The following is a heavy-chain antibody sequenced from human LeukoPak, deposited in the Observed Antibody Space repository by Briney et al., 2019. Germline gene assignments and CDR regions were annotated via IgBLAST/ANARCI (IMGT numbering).Heavy chain of an antibody. Sequence: GGSLRLSCAASGFTFSSYAMHWVRQAPGKGLEWVAVISYDGSNKYCADSVKGRFTISRDNSKNTLYLQMNSLRAEDTAVYYCARVPIAAADPDAYYYYGMDVWGQGTTVTVSS. CDR2: ISYDGSNK. CDR3: ARVPIAAADPDAYYYYGMDV. J-gene: IGHJ6*02. V-gene: IGHV3-30-3*01. CDR1: GFTFSSYA. D-gene: IGHD6-13*01.